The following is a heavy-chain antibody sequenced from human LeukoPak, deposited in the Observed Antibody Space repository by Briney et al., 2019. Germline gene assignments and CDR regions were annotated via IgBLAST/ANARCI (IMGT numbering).Heavy chain of an antibody. CDR2: INHSGST. D-gene: IGHD6-13*01. J-gene: IGHJ4*02. Sequence: SETPSLTCAVYGGSFSGYYWSWIRQPPGKGLEWIGEINHSGSTNYNPSLKSRVTISVDTSKNQFSLKLSSVTAADTAVYYCAGGGGIAAPNFDYWGQGTLVTVSS. V-gene: IGHV4-34*01. CDR3: AGGGGIAAPNFDY. CDR1: GGSFSGYY.